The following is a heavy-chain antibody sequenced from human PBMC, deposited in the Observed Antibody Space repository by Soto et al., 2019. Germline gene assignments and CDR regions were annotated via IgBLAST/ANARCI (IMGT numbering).Heavy chain of an antibody. J-gene: IGHJ6*02. CDR2: INPHSGGS. CDR1: GFTFTAYY. D-gene: IGHD3-16*01. CDR3: AVGVLTNAHYGMDV. Sequence: ASVKVSCTASGFTFTAYYIHWVRQAPGQGLEWMGRINPHSGGSNYAQKFQGRVTMTRDTSISTAYMDLSRLTSDDTAVYFCAVGVLTNAHYGMDVWGQGTTVTVSS. V-gene: IGHV1-2*02.